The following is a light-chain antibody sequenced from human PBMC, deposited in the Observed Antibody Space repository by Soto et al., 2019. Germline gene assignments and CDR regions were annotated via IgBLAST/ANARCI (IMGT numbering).Light chain of an antibody. J-gene: IGKJ2*01. Sequence: DTQMTQSPSTLSASVGDRVTITCRASQSVSMWLAWFQQKPGKAPKLLIYAASTLQSGVPSRFSGSGSGTDFTLTISCLQSEDFATYYCQQYYSYPYTFGQGTKVDIK. CDR3: QQYYSYPYT. CDR2: AAS. CDR1: QSVSMW. V-gene: IGKV1-5*01.